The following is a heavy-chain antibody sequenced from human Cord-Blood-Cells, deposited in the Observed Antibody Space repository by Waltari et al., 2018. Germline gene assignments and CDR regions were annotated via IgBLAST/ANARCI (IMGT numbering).Heavy chain of an antibody. J-gene: IGHJ5*02. V-gene: IGHV4-59*01. D-gene: IGHD4-17*01. CDR1: GGSISSYY. CDR3: ARDMRYGDYNWFDP. Sequence: QVQLQESGPGLVKPSEILSLTCTVSGGSISSYYWSWIRQPPGKGLEWIGYIYYSGSTNYNPSLKSRVTISVDTSKNQFSLKLSSVTAADTAVYYCARDMRYGDYNWFDPWGQGTLVTVSS. CDR2: IYYSGST.